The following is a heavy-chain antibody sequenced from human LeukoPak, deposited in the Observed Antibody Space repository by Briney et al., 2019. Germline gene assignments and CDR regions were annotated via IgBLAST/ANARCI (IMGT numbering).Heavy chain of an antibody. CDR1: GYTFTSYG. J-gene: IGHJ4*02. D-gene: IGHD6-13*01. Sequence: ASMKVSCKASGYTFTSYGITWVRQAPGPGLEWMGIINPSTGSTRYAQKFQGRVTMTRDMSTSTVYMELSSLRSEDTAVYYCARAEDLSSWYIPSFFDYWGQGTLVTVSS. CDR3: ARAEDLSSWYIPSFFDY. V-gene: IGHV1-46*01. CDR2: INPSTGST.